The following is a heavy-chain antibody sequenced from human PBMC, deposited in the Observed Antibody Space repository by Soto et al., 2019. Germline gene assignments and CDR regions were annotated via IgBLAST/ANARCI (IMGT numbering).Heavy chain of an antibody. V-gene: IGHV3-23*01. CDR3: AKDGGYSYGYSPRYYYGMDV. CDR1: GFTFSSYA. J-gene: IGHJ6*02. CDR2: ISGSGGST. D-gene: IGHD5-18*01. Sequence: PWGSLRLSCAASGFTFSSYAMSWVRQAPGKGLEWVSAISGSGGSTYYADSVKGRFTISRDNSKNTLYLQMNSLRAEDTAVYYCAKDGGYSYGYSPRYYYGMDVWGQGTTVTVSS.